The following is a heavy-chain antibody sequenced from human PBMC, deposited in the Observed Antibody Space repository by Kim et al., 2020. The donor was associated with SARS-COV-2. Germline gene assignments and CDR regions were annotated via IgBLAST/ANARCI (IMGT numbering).Heavy chain of an antibody. V-gene: IGHV7-4-1*02. CDR3: ARDGDYGSSHGMDV. D-gene: IGHD4-17*01. J-gene: IGHJ6*02. CDR1: GYTFTSYA. Sequence: ASVKVSCKASGYTFTSYAMNWVRQAPGQGLEWMGWINTNTGNPTYAQGFTGRFVFSLDTPVSTAYLQISSLKAEDTAVYYCARDGDYGSSHGMDVWGQGTTVTVSS. CDR2: INTNTGNP.